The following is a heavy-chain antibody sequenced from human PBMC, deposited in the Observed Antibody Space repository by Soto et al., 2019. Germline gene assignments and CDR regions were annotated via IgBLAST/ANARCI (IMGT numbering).Heavy chain of an antibody. V-gene: IGHV4-31*03. D-gene: IGHD3-3*01. J-gene: IGHJ6*02. CDR3: ASLKFYDFWSGYYDRVRPTNYYGMDV. Sequence: SETLSLTCTVSGGSISSGGYYWSWIRQHPGKGLEWIGYIYYSGSTYYNPSLKSRVSISLDTSKNKFSLKLSSVTAADTAVYYCASLKFYDFWSGYYDRVRPTNYYGMDVWGQGTTVTVSS. CDR1: GGSISSGGYY. CDR2: IYYSGST.